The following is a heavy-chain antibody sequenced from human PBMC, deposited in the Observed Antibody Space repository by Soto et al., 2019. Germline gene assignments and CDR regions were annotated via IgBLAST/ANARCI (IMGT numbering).Heavy chain of an antibody. CDR3: AKGLSEGYFDY. J-gene: IGHJ4*02. CDR2: IGSNSGGI. CDR1: GFTFDDSA. Sequence: EVQLVESGGGLVQPRRSLRLSCAASGFTFDDSAMHWVRQPPGKGLEWVSGIGSNSGGIGYADSVKGRFTISRDNAKNSLYLQMNSLRAEDTALYYCAKGLSEGYFDYWGQGTLVTVSS. V-gene: IGHV3-9*01.